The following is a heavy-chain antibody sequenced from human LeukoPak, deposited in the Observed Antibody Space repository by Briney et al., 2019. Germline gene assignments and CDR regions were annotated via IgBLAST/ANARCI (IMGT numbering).Heavy chain of an antibody. CDR2: IRYDGSNK. V-gene: IGHV3-30*02. Sequence: GGSLRLSCAASGFTFSSYGMHWVRQAPGKGLEWVAFIRYDGSNKYYADSVKGRFTISRDDSKNTLYLQMNSLRAEDTAVYYCASEYSGRYYLRAFDIWGQGTMVTVSS. CDR3: ASEYSGRYYLRAFDI. CDR1: GFTFSSYG. D-gene: IGHD1-26*01. J-gene: IGHJ3*02.